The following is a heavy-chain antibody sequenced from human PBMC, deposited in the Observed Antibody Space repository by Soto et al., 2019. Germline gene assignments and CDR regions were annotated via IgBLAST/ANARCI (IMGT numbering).Heavy chain of an antibody. V-gene: IGHV2-70*01. CDR2: IDWDDDK. J-gene: IGHJ6*02. CDR3: ARTRXRFTVTRYYYYYYGMDV. Sequence: SGPTLVNHTQTLTLTCTFSGFSLSTSGMCVSWNRQPPGKALEWLALIDWDDDKYYSTSLKTRLTISKDTSKNQVVLTMTNMDPVDTATYYCARTRXRFTVTRYYYYYYGMDVWGQGTTVTVSS. D-gene: IGHD4-4*01. CDR1: GFSLSTSGMC.